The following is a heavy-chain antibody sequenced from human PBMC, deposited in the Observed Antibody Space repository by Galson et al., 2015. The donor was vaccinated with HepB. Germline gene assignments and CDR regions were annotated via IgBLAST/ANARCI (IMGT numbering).Heavy chain of an antibody. J-gene: IGHJ4*02. CDR1: GFTFSSYW. CDR3: ARDRRQWLEPPAFDY. D-gene: IGHD6-19*01. CDR2: INSDGSST. V-gene: IGHV3-74*01. Sequence: SLRLSCAASGFTFSSYWMHWVRQAPGKGLVWVSRINSDGSSTSYADSVKGRFTISRDNAKNTLYLQMNSLRAEDTAVYYCARDRRQWLEPPAFDYWGQGTLVTVSS.